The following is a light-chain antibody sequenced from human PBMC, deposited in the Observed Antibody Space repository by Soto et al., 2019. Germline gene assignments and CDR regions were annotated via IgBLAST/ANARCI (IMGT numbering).Light chain of an antibody. CDR1: SGHSSYI. V-gene: IGLV4-60*02. J-gene: IGLJ3*02. CDR2: LEGSGSY. CDR3: ETWDSNTHWV. Sequence: QPVLTQSSSASASLGSSVKLTCTLSSGHSSYIIAWHQQQPGKAPRYLMKLEGSGSYNKGSGVPDRFSGSSSGADRYLTISNHQFEDEADYYCETWDSNTHWVFGGGTKLTVL.